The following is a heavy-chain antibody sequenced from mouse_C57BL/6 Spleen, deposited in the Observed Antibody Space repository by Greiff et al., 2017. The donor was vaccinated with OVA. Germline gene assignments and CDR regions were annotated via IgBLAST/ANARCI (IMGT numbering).Heavy chain of an antibody. V-gene: IGHV1-69*01. D-gene: IGHD4-1*01. CDR1: GYTFTSYW. J-gene: IGHJ4*01. Sequence: QVQLQQPGAELVMPGASVKLSCKASGYTFTSYWMHWVKQRPGQGLEWIGEIDPSDSYTNYNQKFKGKSTLTVDKSSSPAYMQLSSLTSEDSAVYYCARPLTGTDYAMDYWGQGTSVTVSS. CDR3: ARPLTGTDYAMDY. CDR2: IDPSDSYT.